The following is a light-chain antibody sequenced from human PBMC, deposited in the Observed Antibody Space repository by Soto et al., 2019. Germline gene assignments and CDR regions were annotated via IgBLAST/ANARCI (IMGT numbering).Light chain of an antibody. CDR2: EVT. V-gene: IGLV2-8*01. CDR1: SSDVGGYNY. Sequence: QSALTQSPSASGSPGQSVTISCIGTSSDVGGYNYVSWYQHHPGKAPKLIIYEVTKRPSGVPDRFSGSGSGTTASLTVSGLQAEDEADYYCGSYAGGNTFVFGTGTKV. J-gene: IGLJ1*01. CDR3: GSYAGGNTFV.